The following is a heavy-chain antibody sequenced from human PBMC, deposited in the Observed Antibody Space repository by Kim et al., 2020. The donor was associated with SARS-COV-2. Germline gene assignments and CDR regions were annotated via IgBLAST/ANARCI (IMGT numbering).Heavy chain of an antibody. CDR3: ARGHLVVTAILDY. D-gene: IGHD2-21*02. Sequence: NYTPSLESRVTMSLETSKNQFSLTLASVTGGDTAGYYCARGHLVVTAILDYWGQGSLVTVSS. J-gene: IGHJ4*02. V-gene: IGHV4-34*01.